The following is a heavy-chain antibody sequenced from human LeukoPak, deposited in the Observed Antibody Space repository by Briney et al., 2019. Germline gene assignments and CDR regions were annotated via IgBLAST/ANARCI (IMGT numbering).Heavy chain of an antibody. J-gene: IGHJ5*02. D-gene: IGHD1-26*01. CDR2: IYTSGST. CDR3: ARGDLEGGSYLWTWFDP. V-gene: IGHV4-61*02. Sequence: PSQTLSLTCTDSGGSISSGSYYWSWIRQPAGKGLEWIGRIYTSGSTNYNPSLKSRVTISVDTSKNQFSLKLSSVTAADTAVYYCARGDLEGGSYLWTWFDPWGQGTLVTVSS. CDR1: GGSISSGSYY.